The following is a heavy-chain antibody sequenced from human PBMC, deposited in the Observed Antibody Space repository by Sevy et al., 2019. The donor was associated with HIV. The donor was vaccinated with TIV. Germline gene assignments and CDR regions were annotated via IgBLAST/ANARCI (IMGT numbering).Heavy chain of an antibody. J-gene: IGHJ4*02. V-gene: IGHV3-30*02. CDR1: GFSYSSYG. CDR2: IQYDGSNK. Sequence: GGSLRLSCAASGFSYSSYGMHWVRQAPGKGLEWVAYIQYDGSNKDYADSVKGRFTIYRDNSKNTLDLQMNSLRVEDTAVYYCVNEGGGEGGDHWGQGTLVTVSS. D-gene: IGHD2-21*01. CDR3: VNEGGGEGGDH.